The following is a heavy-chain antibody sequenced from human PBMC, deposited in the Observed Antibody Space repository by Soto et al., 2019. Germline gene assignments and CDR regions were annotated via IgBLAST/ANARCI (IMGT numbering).Heavy chain of an antibody. V-gene: IGHV4-34*01. D-gene: IGHD3-16*01. CDR2: INHSGST. CDR1: GGSFSGYY. CDR3: ARVGDKLYGWFDY. J-gene: IGHJ4*02. Sequence: SETLSLTCAVYGGSFSGYYWSWIRQPPGKGLEWIGEINHSGSTNYNPSLKSRVTISVDTSKNQFSLKLSSVTAADTAVYYCARVGDKLYGWFDYWGQGTLVTVSS.